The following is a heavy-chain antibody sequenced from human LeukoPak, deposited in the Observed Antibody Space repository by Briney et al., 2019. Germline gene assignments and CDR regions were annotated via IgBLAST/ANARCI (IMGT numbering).Heavy chain of an antibody. J-gene: IGHJ6*02. V-gene: IGHV1-3*01. CDR2: INAGNGNT. D-gene: IGHD3-3*01. CDR3: ARGIVTILPRRKYYYYYYGMDV. Sequence: ASVKVSCKASGYTFTSYAMHWVRQAPGQRLEWMGWINAGNGNTKYSQKFQGRVTITRDTSASTAYMELSSLRSEDTAVYYCARGIVTILPRRKYYYYYYGMDVWGQGTTVTVSS. CDR1: GYTFTSYA.